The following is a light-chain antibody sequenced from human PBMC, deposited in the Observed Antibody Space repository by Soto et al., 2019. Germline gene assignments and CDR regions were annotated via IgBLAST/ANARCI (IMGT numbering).Light chain of an antibody. V-gene: IGLV2-14*01. J-gene: IGLJ1*01. CDR2: DVT. CDR3: QSYDSSLSVLYV. CDR1: SSDVGGYKY. Sequence: QSVLTQPASVSGSPGQSITISSTGTSSDVGGYKYVSWYQQHPGKAPKVTIYDVTKRPSGVSDRFSGSKSGTTASLSITGLQAEDEADYYCQSYDSSLSVLYVFGTGTKVTV.